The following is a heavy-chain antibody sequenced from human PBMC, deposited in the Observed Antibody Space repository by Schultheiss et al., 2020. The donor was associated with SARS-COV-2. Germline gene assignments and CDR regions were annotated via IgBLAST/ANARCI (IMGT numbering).Heavy chain of an antibody. V-gene: IGHV3-64*04. CDR3: ARENPLAYCGGDCYAGARYYYGMDV. CDR2: ISSNGGST. CDR1: GFTFSSYA. Sequence: GGSLRLSCAASGFTFSSYAMHWVRQAPGKGLEYVSAISSNGGSTYYADSVKGRFTISRDNAKNSLYLQMNSLRAEDTAVYYCARENPLAYCGGDCYAGARYYYGMDVWGQGTTVTVSS. J-gene: IGHJ6*02. D-gene: IGHD2-21*02.